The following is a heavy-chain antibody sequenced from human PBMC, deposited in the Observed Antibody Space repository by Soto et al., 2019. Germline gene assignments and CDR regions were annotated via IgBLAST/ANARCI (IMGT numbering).Heavy chain of an antibody. CDR3: ARDRLGATGDY. V-gene: IGHV1-18*01. J-gene: IGHJ4*02. CDR1: GYTFTIYG. CDR2: ISAYNANT. D-gene: IGHD1-26*01. Sequence: ASVKVSCKASGYTFTIYGIRWVRQAPGQGLEWMGWISAYNANTNYAQKLQGRVTMTTDTSTSTAYMELRSLRSDDTAVYSCARDRLGATGDYWGQGTLVTVSS.